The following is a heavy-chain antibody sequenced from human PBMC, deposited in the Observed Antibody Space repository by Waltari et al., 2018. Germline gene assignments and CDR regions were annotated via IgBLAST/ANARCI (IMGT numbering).Heavy chain of an antibody. D-gene: IGHD3-3*01. CDR3: VREGGRGAETYYADY. CDR2: INPDSGGT. Sequence: QAQLVQSGPEVTTPGASVTVSCKASGYTFRGHYIHWVRQVHGQRPEWRGGINPDSGGTKYGKKFQGRGTMTRESSISTAYMELDSLICDDTAIYYCVREGGRGAETYYADYWGLGTVVTVSS. V-gene: IGHV1-2*02. J-gene: IGHJ4*02. CDR1: GYTFRGHY.